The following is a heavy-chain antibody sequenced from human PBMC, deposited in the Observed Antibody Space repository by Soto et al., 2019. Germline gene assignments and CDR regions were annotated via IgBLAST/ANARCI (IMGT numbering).Heavy chain of an antibody. J-gene: IGHJ6*02. CDR2: ISYDGTEP. Sequence: SGGTPRLPCAASGFTFSGYWMHWVRQAPGKGLVWVSHISYDGTEPTYADSVEGRFTISRDHPKSTLYLQMNSVRAEDTGVYYCARGSEAYYYYYGMDVWGQGTTVTVSS. V-gene: IGHV3-74*03. CDR1: GFTFSGYW. CDR3: ARGSEAYYYYYGMDV.